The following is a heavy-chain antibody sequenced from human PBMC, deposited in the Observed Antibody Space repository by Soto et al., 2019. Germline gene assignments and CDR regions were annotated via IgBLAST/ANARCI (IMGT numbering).Heavy chain of an antibody. CDR1: GGTFSSYA. Sequence: QVQLVQSGAEVKKPGSSVKVSCKTSGGTFSSYAISWVRQAPGQGLEMRGGIIPISGTANYAQKFQGRVTITADESTSTAYMELSSLRSEDTAVYYCARSQGSSTSLEIYYYYYYGMDVWGQGTTVTVSS. J-gene: IGHJ6*02. CDR2: IIPISGTA. CDR3: ARSQGSSTSLEIYYYYYYGMDV. D-gene: IGHD2-2*01. V-gene: IGHV1-69*01.